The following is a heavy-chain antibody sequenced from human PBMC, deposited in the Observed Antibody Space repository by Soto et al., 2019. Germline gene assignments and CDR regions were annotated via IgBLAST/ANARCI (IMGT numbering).Heavy chain of an antibody. CDR3: ARERFDP. CDR1: GFTFSSSW. J-gene: IGHJ5*02. V-gene: IGHV3-74*01. Sequence: GGSLRLSCVASGFTFSSSWMHWVRQAPGKGLVWVARINSDGTVMSYADSVRGRFTISRDNAKNTLYLQMNSLRAEDTAVFYCARERFDPWGQGTLVTVSS. CDR2: INSDGTVM.